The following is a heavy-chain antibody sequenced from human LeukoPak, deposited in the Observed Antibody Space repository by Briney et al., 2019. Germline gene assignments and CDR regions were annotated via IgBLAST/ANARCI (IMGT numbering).Heavy chain of an antibody. J-gene: IGHJ6*02. Sequence: ASVKVSCKASGYTFTSYGISWVRQAPGQRLEWMGWINAGNGNTKYSQKFQGRVTITRDTSASTAYMELSSLRSEDTAVYYCARDGGDYYGSGSYYTYYYYGMDVWGQGTTVTVSS. CDR2: INAGNGNT. D-gene: IGHD3-10*01. V-gene: IGHV1-3*01. CDR3: ARDGGDYYGSGSYYTYYYYGMDV. CDR1: GYTFTSYG.